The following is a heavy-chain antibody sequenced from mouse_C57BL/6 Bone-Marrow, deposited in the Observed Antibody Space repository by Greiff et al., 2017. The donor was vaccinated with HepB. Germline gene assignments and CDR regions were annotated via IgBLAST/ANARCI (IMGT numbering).Heavy chain of an antibody. J-gene: IGHJ3*01. D-gene: IGHD1-1*01. CDR2: ISSGGSYT. CDR1: GFTFSSYG. Sequence: DVQLQESGGDLVKPGGSLKLSCAASGFTFSSYGMSWVRQTPDKRLEWVATISSGGSYTYYPDSVKGRFTISRDNAKNTLYLQMSSLKSEDTAMYYCARGYYGWGQGTLVTVSA. V-gene: IGHV5-6*01. CDR3: ARGYYG.